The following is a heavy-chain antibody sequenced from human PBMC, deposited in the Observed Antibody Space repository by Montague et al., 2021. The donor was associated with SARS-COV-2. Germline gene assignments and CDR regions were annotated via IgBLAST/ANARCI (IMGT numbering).Heavy chain of an antibody. V-gene: IGHV3-30*04. D-gene: IGHD3-10*01. Sequence: SLRLSCVASGFLFSDYAMHWFRRAPGKGLEWVSLISNDGNHKYYSDSVKGRFTISRDNSKNTVYLQANSLKRDDTALYYCARGLMVRGARYYFDYWGQGTLVSVSS. CDR2: ISNDGNHK. CDR1: GFLFSDYA. CDR3: ARGLMVRGARYYFDY. J-gene: IGHJ4*02.